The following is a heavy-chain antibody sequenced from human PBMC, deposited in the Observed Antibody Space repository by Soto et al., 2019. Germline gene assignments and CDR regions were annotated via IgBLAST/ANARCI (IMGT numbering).Heavy chain of an antibody. CDR1: GYTFTGYY. CDR3: AREAGTTSYNWFDP. V-gene: IGHV1-2*02. Sequence: ASVKVSCKASGYTFTGYYMHWVRQAPGQGLEWMGWINPNSGGTNYAQKFQGRVTMTGDTSISTAYMELSRLRSDDTAVYYCAREAGTTSYNWFDPWGQGTLVTVSS. D-gene: IGHD1-7*01. CDR2: INPNSGGT. J-gene: IGHJ5*02.